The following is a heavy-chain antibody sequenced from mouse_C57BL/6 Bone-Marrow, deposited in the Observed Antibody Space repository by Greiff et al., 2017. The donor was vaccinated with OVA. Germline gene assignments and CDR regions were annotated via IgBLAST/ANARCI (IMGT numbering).Heavy chain of an antibody. D-gene: IGHD2-4*01. V-gene: IGHV14-4*01. Sequence: EVKLMESGAELVRPGASVKLSCTASGFNIKDDYMHWVKQRPEQGLEWIGWIDPENGDTEYASKFQGKATITADTASNTAYLQLSSLTSEDTAVYYCTTTDYAGFAYWGQGTLVTVSA. J-gene: IGHJ3*01. CDR1: GFNIKDDY. CDR2: IDPENGDT. CDR3: TTTDYAGFAY.